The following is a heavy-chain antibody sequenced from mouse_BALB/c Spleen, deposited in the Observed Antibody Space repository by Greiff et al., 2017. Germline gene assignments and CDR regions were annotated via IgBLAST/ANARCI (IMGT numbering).Heavy chain of an antibody. CDR3: ARWDHYYGSSLRFAY. CDR2: INPSNGRT. V-gene: IGHV1S81*02. J-gene: IGHJ3*01. D-gene: IGHD1-1*01. CDR1: GYTFTSYW. Sequence: QVQLQQPGAELVKPGASVKLSCKASGYTFTSYWMHWVKQRPGQGLEWIGEINPSNGRTNYNEKFKSKATLTVDKSSSTAYMQLSSLTSEDSAVYYCARWDHYYGSSLRFAYRGQGTLVTVSA.